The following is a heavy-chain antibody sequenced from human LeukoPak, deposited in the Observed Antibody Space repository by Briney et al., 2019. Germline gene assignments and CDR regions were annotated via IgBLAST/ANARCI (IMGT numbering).Heavy chain of an antibody. J-gene: IGHJ4*02. CDR2: IWYDGGNK. D-gene: IGHD3-10*01. Sequence: GGCLRLSCAASGFTFSTYVMHWVRPAPGKGLEWVAIIWYDGGNKYYADSVRGRFTISRDNSKNTLFLQMNSLRAEDTAVYYCARSREHGSGTYDSYYFDYWGQGTLVTVSS. CDR1: GFTFSTYV. CDR3: ARSREHGSGTYDSYYFDY. V-gene: IGHV3-33*01.